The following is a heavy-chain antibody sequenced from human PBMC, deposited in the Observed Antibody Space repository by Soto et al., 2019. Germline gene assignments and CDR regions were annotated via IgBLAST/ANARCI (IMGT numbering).Heavy chain of an antibody. CDR3: AYSSGWWRLDV. V-gene: IGHV4-4*02. J-gene: IGHJ6*02. D-gene: IGHD6-19*01. Sequence: QVHLQASGPGLVKPSGTLSLTGGVSCGYITNGYWWTWVRQPPGKGLEWIGEKHHSGSTNYNLSLKSRVSISLDKSKNQFSLILSSVTAADTAVYYCAYSSGWWRLDVWGQGTTVTVSS. CDR2: KHHSGST. CDR1: CGYITNGYW.